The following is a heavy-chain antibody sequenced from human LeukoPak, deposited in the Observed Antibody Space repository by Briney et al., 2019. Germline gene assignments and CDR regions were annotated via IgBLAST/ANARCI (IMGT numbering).Heavy chain of an antibody. D-gene: IGHD1-26*01. V-gene: IGHV4-34*01. CDR3: ARGGNYWPQWWFDP. Sequence: SETLSLTCAVYGGSFSGYYWSWIRQPPGKGLEWIGEINHSGSTSYNPSLKSRVTMSLDASKNQFSLELNSVTPADTAVYYCARGGNYWPQWWFDPWGRGTLVSVSS. J-gene: IGHJ5*02. CDR1: GGSFSGYY. CDR2: INHSGST.